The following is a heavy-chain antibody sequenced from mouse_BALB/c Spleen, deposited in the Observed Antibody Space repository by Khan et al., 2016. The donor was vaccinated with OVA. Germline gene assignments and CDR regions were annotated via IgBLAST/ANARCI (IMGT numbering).Heavy chain of an antibody. CDR2: ISYSGST. J-gene: IGHJ2*01. Sequence: QLEESGPGLVKPSQSLSLTCTVTGYSITSGYGWSWIRQFPGNKLEWMGYISYSGSTNYNPSLKSRISITRDTSKNQFFLQLNSVTTEDTATYYCARTARIKYWGQGTTLTVSS. CDR3: ARTARIKY. CDR1: GYSITSGYG. V-gene: IGHV3-2*02. D-gene: IGHD1-2*01.